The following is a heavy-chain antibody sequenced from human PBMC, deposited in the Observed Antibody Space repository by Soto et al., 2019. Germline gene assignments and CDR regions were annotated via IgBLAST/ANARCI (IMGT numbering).Heavy chain of an antibody. CDR3: ARAWGLYFDY. J-gene: IGHJ4*02. Sequence: ASETLSLTCTVSGGSISSYYWSWIRQPPGKGLEWIGYIYYSGSTNYNPSLKSRVTISVDTSKNQFSLKLSSVTAADTAVYYCARAWGLYFDYWGQGTLVTVSS. V-gene: IGHV4-59*01. CDR1: GGSISSYY. D-gene: IGHD3-16*01. CDR2: IYYSGST.